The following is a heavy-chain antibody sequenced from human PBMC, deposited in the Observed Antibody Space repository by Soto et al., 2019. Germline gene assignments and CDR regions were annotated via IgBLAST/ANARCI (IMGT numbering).Heavy chain of an antibody. Sequence: QVQLQESGPGLVKPSETLSLTCTVSGGSISSYYWSWIRQPPVKGLEWIGYSYYSGSTNYNPYLKSPVTISVDTSKNQFSLKLSSVTAADTAVYYCAGKAAADPYYFDYWGQVTLVTVSS. CDR1: GGSISSYY. V-gene: IGHV4-59*08. D-gene: IGHD6-13*01. J-gene: IGHJ4*02. CDR3: AGKAAADPYYFDY. CDR2: SYYSGST.